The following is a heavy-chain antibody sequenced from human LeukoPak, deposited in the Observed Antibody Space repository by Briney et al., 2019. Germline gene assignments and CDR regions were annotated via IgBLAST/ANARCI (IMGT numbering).Heavy chain of an antibody. J-gene: IGHJ6*03. D-gene: IGHD2-2*01. Sequence: GGSLRLSCAASGFTFSSYGMHWVRQAPGKGLEWVAFIRYDGSNKYCADSVKGRFTISRDNSKNTLYLQMNSLRAEDTAVYYCAKGRTASRKNNIVVVPAAMNPYYMDVWGKGTTVTASS. V-gene: IGHV3-30*02. CDR1: GFTFSSYG. CDR3: AKGRTASRKNNIVVVPAAMNPYYMDV. CDR2: IRYDGSNK.